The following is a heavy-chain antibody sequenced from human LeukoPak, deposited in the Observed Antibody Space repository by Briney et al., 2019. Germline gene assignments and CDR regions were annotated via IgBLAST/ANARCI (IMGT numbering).Heavy chain of an antibody. J-gene: IGHJ4*02. CDR2: VYSGGST. Sequence: PGGSLRLSCAASGFTVSSNYMSWVRQAPGKGLEWVSVVYSGGSTYYSDSVKGRFTISRDNSKNTLYLQMNSLRAEDTAVYYSAREGSGYDSHIPFDYWGQGTLVTVSS. CDR3: AREGSGYDSHIPFDY. D-gene: IGHD5-12*01. V-gene: IGHV3-53*01. CDR1: GFTVSSNY.